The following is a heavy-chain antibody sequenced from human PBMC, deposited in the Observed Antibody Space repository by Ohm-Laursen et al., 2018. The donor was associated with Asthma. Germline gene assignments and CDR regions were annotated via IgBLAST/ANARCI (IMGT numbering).Heavy chain of an antibody. D-gene: IGHD6-6*01. J-gene: IGHJ4*02. CDR1: GFTSSTYG. CDR2: IWFDGSNK. CDR3: ARGSGAARPFDY. V-gene: IGHV3-33*01. Sequence: SLRLSCAASGFTSSTYGMHWVRQAPGKGLEWVAAIWFDGSNKYYADSVKGRFTISRDNSKNTLSLQMNSLRAEDTAVYYCARGSGAARPFDYWGQGTLVTVSS.